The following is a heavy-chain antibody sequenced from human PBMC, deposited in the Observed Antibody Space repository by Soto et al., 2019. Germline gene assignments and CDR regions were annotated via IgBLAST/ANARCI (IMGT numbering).Heavy chain of an antibody. CDR2: ISSSSATI. J-gene: IGHJ4*02. CDR1: GFTFSSYG. CDR3: ARDEGDCSGGTCYSNYFDC. V-gene: IGHV3-48*02. Sequence: EVQLVESGGGLVQPGGSLRFSCAASGFTFSSYGMNWVRQAPGKGLEWVSYISSSSATIYYADSVKGRITISRDNAKNSLYLQMNSLRDEDTAVYYCARDEGDCSGGTCYSNYFDCWGQGTLVTVSS. D-gene: IGHD2-15*01.